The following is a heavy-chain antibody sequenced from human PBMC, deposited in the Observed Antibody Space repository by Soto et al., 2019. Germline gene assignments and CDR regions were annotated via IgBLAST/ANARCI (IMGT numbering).Heavy chain of an antibody. V-gene: IGHV1-3*04. CDR1: GYSFSHYA. J-gene: IGHJ6*02. CDR2: INTGNGNT. Sequence: QVQLVQSGAEVKKPGDSLKVSCKAVGYSFSHYAMHWVRQAPGQRPEWMGWINTGNGNTKYSEKLQDRVTITRDTSASTVYMELSSLRSEDTAIYYCARGDSTDCSNGVCSFFYNHDMDVWGQGTTVTVSS. D-gene: IGHD2-8*01. CDR3: ARGDSTDCSNGVCSFFYNHDMDV.